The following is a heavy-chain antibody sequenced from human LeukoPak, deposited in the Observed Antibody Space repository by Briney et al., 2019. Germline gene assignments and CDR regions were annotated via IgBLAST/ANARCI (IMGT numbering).Heavy chain of an antibody. CDR2: ISYDGSNK. D-gene: IGHD6-13*01. Sequence: GGSLRLSCAASGFTFSNYAMNWVRQAPGKGLEWVAVISYDGSNKYYADSVKGRFTISRDNSKNTLYLEMSSLRAEDSAVYYCARGDASSWYFFDYWGQGTLVTVSS. CDR1: GFTFSNYA. CDR3: ARGDASSWYFFDY. J-gene: IGHJ4*02. V-gene: IGHV3-30*04.